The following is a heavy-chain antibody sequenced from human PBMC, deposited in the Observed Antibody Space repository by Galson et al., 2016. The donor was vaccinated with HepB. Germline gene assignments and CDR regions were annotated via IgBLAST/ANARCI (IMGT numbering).Heavy chain of an antibody. CDR1: RGTFSNYW. J-gene: IGHJ4*02. D-gene: IGHD3-22*01. Sequence: SLRLSCAVSRGTFSNYWMSWVRQAPGKGLEWLANIKGDGSEKNYVDSVKGRFDISRDNAKNSLSLQMNGLRTEDTALYYCTGSTGWLPEHWGQGSLVTVSS. CDR2: IKGDGSEK. V-gene: IGHV3-7*03. CDR3: TGSTGWLPEH.